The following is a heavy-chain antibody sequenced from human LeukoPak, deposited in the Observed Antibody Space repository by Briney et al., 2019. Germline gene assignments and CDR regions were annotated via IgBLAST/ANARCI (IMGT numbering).Heavy chain of an antibody. CDR2: INSDGSST. Sequence: PGGSLRLSCAASGFTFSSYAMSWVRQAPGKGLVWVSRINSDGSSTSYAHSVKGRFTISRDNAKNTLYLEMNSLRVEDTGLYYCVRDLGGDGHNHWGQGTMVTVSS. CDR3: VRDLGGDGHNH. J-gene: IGHJ4*02. V-gene: IGHV3-74*01. D-gene: IGHD5-24*01. CDR1: GFTFSSYA.